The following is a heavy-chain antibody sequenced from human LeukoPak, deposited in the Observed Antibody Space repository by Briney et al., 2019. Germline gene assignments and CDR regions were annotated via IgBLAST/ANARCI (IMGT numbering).Heavy chain of an antibody. J-gene: IGHJ4*02. CDR3: ARLLWFGELIFLDY. Sequence: SETLSLTCTVSGGSISSYYWSWIRQPPGKGLEYIGYIYYSGSTYYNPSLKSRVTISVDTSKNQFSLKLSSVTAADTAVYYCARLLWFGELIFLDYWGQGTLVTVSS. CDR2: IYYSGST. V-gene: IGHV4-59*12. D-gene: IGHD3-10*01. CDR1: GGSISSYY.